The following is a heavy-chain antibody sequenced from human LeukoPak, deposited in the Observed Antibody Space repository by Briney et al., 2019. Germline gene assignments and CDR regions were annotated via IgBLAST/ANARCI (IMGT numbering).Heavy chain of an antibody. J-gene: IGHJ4*02. V-gene: IGHV2-70*01. CDR3: ARIRRWYYDFWSGYYFDY. Sequence: ESGPTLVIPPQTLTLTCTFSGLSLSTSGMCVSWIRQPPGKALEWLALIDWDDDKYYSTSLKTRLAISKDTSKNQVVLTMTNMDPVDTATYYCARIRRWYYDFWSGYYFDYWGQGTLVTVSS. CDR2: IDWDDDK. CDR1: GLSLSTSGMC. D-gene: IGHD3-3*01.